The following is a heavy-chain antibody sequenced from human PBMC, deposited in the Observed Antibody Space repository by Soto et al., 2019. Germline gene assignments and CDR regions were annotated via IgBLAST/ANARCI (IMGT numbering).Heavy chain of an antibody. V-gene: IGHV3-30*18. Sequence: QVQLVESGGGVVQPGRSLRLSCEASGFTFRNNGMHWVRQVPGKGLGWVAVISYDGNNKYYADSVKGRFTISRDNSKNTVYLQMNNLRAEDTAMYYCAKGGSGNYLTYYYYYGMDVWGQGTTVTVSS. J-gene: IGHJ6*02. CDR2: ISYDGNNK. CDR3: AKGGSGNYLTYYYYYGMDV. CDR1: GFTFRNNG. D-gene: IGHD3-22*01.